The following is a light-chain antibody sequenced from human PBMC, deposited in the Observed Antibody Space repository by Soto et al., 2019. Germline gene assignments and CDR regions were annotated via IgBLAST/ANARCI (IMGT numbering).Light chain of an antibody. Sequence: EIVLTQSPGTLSLSPGERATLSCRASQSVSSSYLACYQQKPGQAPRRLIYGASSRATGIPDRFSGSGSGTDFTLTIGRLEPEDCAVYYFQQYGSSPYTFGQGTKLEIK. J-gene: IGKJ2*01. CDR2: GAS. CDR3: QQYGSSPYT. V-gene: IGKV3-20*01. CDR1: QSVSSSY.